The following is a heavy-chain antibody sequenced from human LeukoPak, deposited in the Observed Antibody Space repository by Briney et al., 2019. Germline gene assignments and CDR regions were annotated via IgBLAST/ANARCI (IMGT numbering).Heavy chain of an antibody. J-gene: IGHJ4*02. CDR3: ANTYYYDSSGYLH. V-gene: IGHV4-34*01. CDR2: INHSGST. D-gene: IGHD3-22*01. CDR1: GGSFSGYY. Sequence: SETLSLTCAVYGGSFSGYYWSWIRQPPGKGLEWIGEINHSGSTNYNPSLKSRVTISVDTSKNQFSLKLSSVTAADTAVYYCANTYYYDSSGYLHWGQGTLVTVSS.